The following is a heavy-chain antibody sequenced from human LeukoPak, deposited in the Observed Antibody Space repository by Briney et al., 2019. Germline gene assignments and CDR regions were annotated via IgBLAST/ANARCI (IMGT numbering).Heavy chain of an antibody. J-gene: IGHJ4*02. CDR3: TRVGPSLYWNPDY. Sequence: SQTLSLTCTVSGGSISSGSYYWSWIRQPAGKGLEWIGRIYTSGSTNYNPSLKSRVTISVDTSKNQFSLKLSSVTAADTAVYYCTRVGPSLYWNPDYWGQGTLVTVSS. D-gene: IGHD1-1*01. CDR1: GGSISSGSYY. V-gene: IGHV4-61*02. CDR2: IYTSGST.